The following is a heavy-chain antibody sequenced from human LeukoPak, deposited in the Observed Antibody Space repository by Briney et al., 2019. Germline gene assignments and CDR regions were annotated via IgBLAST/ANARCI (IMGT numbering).Heavy chain of an antibody. CDR2: IYYSGST. CDR1: GESISSSSYY. V-gene: IGHV4-39*07. D-gene: IGHD1-1*01. Sequence: SETLSLTCNVSGESISSSSYYWGWIRQPPGKGLEWIGSIYYSGSTYYNPSLKSRVTISVDTSKNQFSLKLSSVTAADTAVYYCARVSWNGVSPLFDYWGQGTLVTVSS. CDR3: ARVSWNGVSPLFDY. J-gene: IGHJ4*02.